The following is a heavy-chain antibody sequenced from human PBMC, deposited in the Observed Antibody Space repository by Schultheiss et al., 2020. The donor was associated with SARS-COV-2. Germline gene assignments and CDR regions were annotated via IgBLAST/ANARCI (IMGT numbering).Heavy chain of an antibody. CDR1: GFTFSDYY. CDR3: ARVRDYRDVVGDS. CDR2: ISDTGGII. D-gene: IGHD5-24*01. V-gene: IGHV3-11*01. J-gene: IGHJ4*02. Sequence: GESLKISCSTSGFTFSDYYMSWIRQAPGKGLEWVSYISDTGGIIYYADSVKGRFTISRDNGKNSVYLKMNRLRAEDTAVYYCARVRDYRDVVGDSWGQGTLVTVSS.